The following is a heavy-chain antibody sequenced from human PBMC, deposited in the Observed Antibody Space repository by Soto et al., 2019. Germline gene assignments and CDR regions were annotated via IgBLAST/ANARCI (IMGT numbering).Heavy chain of an antibody. CDR2: IIPIFGTA. D-gene: IGHD3-3*01. Sequence: SVKVSCKASGGTVSSYAISWVRQAPGQGLEWMGGIIPIFGTANYAQKFQGRVTITADESTSTAYMELSSLRSEDTAVYYCAREGVDGYNYNYYYGMDVWGQGTTVTVSS. CDR1: GGTVSSYA. V-gene: IGHV1-69*13. CDR3: AREGVDGYNYNYYYGMDV. J-gene: IGHJ6*02.